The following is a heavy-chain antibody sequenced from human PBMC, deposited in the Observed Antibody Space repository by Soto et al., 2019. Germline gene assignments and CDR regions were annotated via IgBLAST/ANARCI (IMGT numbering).Heavy chain of an antibody. V-gene: IGHV1-3*01. D-gene: IGHD4-17*01. Sequence: QVQLVQSGAEVKKPGASVKVSCKASGYTFTSYAMHWVRQAPGQRLEWKGWINAGNGNTKYSQKFQGRVTITRDTSASTAYMELSSLRSEDTAVYYCARGYYGDYGSFDYWGQGTLVTVSS. J-gene: IGHJ4*02. CDR2: INAGNGNT. CDR3: ARGYYGDYGSFDY. CDR1: GYTFTSYA.